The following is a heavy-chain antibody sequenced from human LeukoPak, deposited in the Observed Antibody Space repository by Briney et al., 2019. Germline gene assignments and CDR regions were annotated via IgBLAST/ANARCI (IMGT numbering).Heavy chain of an antibody. V-gene: IGHV4-39*01. Sequence: KTSETLSLTCTVSGGSISSSSYYWGWIRQPPGKGLEWIGSIYYSGSTYYNPSLKSRVTISVDTSKNQFSLKLSSVTAADTAVYYCARGSRFLEWLFTNYYYGMDVWGQGTTVTVSS. D-gene: IGHD3-3*01. CDR2: IYYSGST. CDR3: ARGSRFLEWLFTNYYYGMDV. J-gene: IGHJ6*02. CDR1: GGSISSSSYY.